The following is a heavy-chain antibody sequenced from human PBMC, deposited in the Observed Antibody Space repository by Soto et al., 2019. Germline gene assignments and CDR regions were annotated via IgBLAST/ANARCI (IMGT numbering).Heavy chain of an antibody. CDR3: ARGRDMRKYYYYYYYMDV. D-gene: IGHD2-15*01. CDR1: GGSISSYY. Sequence: SETLSLTCTVSGGSISSYYWSWIRQPPGKGLEWIGSIYYSGSTNYNPSLKSRVTISVDTSKNQFSLKLSSVTAADTAVYYCARGRDMRKYYYYYYYMDVWGKGTTVTVSS. CDR2: IYYSGST. J-gene: IGHJ6*03. V-gene: IGHV4-59*12.